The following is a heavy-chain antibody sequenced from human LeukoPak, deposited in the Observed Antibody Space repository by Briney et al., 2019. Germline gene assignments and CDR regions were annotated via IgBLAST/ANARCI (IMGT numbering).Heavy chain of an antibody. CDR3: AKDAQRGFDYSNSLEY. CDR2: IWSDKSNR. D-gene: IGHD4-11*01. Sequence: GGSLRLSCAASGFIFDHHAMHWVRQAPGKGLERVAVIWSDKSNRFYGDSVRGRFTISRDDSRKTVYLQMERMAAEDTAIYYCAKDAQRGFDYSNSLEYWGQGALVTVAS. CDR1: GFIFDHHA. V-gene: IGHV3-33*06. J-gene: IGHJ4*02.